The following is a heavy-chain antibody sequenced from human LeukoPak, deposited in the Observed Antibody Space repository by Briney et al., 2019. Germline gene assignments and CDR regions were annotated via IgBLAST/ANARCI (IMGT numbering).Heavy chain of an antibody. Sequence: VKVSCKVSGNTFSDHNIHWVQQAPGKGLEWMRLVDPEDGVAKYAEKFQGRVTLSADTSRDLGYMELSSLKSEDTAVYYCVTHTRLMTYWGQGTLVTVSS. CDR3: VTHTRLMTY. D-gene: IGHD3-16*01. V-gene: IGHV1-69-2*01. CDR1: GNTFSDHN. CDR2: VDPEDGVA. J-gene: IGHJ4*02.